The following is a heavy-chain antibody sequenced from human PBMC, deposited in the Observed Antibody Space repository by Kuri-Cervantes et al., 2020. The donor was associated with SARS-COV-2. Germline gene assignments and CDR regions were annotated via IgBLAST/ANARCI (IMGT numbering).Heavy chain of an antibody. CDR3: ASQRDSLFGGIP. CDR1: GASVTDISHY. D-gene: IGHD3-16*01. CDR2: IYSSGTP. Sequence: SETLSLTCTVFGASVTDISHYWVWIRQPPGKGLEWIGTIYSSGTPYHNPSLKSRITLSLDKSKNQFSLTMTSMTAADTSFFYCASQRDSLFGGIPWGPGTLVTVSS. V-gene: IGHV4-39*01. J-gene: IGHJ5*02.